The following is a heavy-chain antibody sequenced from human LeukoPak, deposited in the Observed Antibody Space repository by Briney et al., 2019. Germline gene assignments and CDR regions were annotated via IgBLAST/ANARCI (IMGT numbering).Heavy chain of an antibody. Sequence: SETLSLTCTVSGGSISSSSYYWGWIRQPPGKGLEWIGSIYYSGSTYYNPSLKSRATISVDTSKNQFSLKLSSVTAADTAVYYCARHAPDYYYYYGMDVWGQGTTVTVSS. CDR1: GGSISSSSYY. CDR3: ARHAPDYYYYYGMDV. J-gene: IGHJ6*02. V-gene: IGHV4-39*01. CDR2: IYYSGST.